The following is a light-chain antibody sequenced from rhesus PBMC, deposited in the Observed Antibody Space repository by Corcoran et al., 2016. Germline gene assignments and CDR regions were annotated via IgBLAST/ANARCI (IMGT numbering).Light chain of an antibody. Sequence: QVILTQSPATLSLSPGERATLSCRASQSVSSYLAWYQQKPGQAPRLLIYGASSRATGIPDRFSGSRSGTDFTLPISSLGPEDVGVYHCYQHSSGYSFGQGTKVEIK. J-gene: IGKJ2*01. CDR1: QSVSSY. V-gene: IGKV3-10*01. CDR3: YQHSSGYS. CDR2: GAS.